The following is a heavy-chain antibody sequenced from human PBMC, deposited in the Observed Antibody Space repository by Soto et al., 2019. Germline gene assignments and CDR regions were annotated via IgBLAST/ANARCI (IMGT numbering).Heavy chain of an antibody. D-gene: IGHD2-21*01. CDR3: ARESISPNYYYYGMDV. CDR1: GGTFSSYA. V-gene: IGHV1-69*01. Sequence: QVQLVQSGAEVKKPGSSVKVSCRASGGTFSSYAVSWVRQAPGQGLEWMGVIIPLLNTPKYVQKFQGRVTITADASAKTAYMELSSLRSEDTAVYYCARESISPNYYYYGMDVWGQGTTVTVSS. J-gene: IGHJ6*02. CDR2: IIPLLNTP.